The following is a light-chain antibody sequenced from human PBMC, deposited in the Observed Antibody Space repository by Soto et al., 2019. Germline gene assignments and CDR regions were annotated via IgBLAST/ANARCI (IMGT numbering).Light chain of an antibody. CDR3: QQYGSSPLT. V-gene: IGKV3-20*01. CDR2: DAF. J-gene: IGKJ4*01. Sequence: EIVLTQSPGTLSLSPGERATLSCRASQSVSNNYLAWYQQKPGQAPRLLIHDAFRRATGIPDRFSGSGSGTDFTLTISRLEPEDFAVYYCQQYGSSPLTFGGGTKVDIK. CDR1: QSVSNNY.